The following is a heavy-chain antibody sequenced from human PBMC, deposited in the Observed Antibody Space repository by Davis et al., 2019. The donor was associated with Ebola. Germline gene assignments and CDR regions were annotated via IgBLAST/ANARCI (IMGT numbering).Heavy chain of an antibody. CDR1: GGSFSGYY. D-gene: IGHD4-17*01. Sequence: SETLSLTCAVYGGSFSGYYWSWIRQPPGKGLEWIGEINRGGSTNYNPSLKSRVTISVDTSKNQFSLKLSSVTAADTAVYYCARGRPSPGDYVSWFDPWGQGTLVTVSS. V-gene: IGHV4-34*01. CDR2: INRGGST. CDR3: ARGRPSPGDYVSWFDP. J-gene: IGHJ5*02.